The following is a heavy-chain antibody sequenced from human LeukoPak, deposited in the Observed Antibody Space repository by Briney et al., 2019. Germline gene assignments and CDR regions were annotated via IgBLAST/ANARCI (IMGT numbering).Heavy chain of an antibody. D-gene: IGHD3-22*01. J-gene: IGHJ3*02. Sequence: GGSLRLSCAASGFTFSSYEMNWVRQAPGKGLERGSYISSSGSTIYYADSVKGRFTISRDNAKNSLYLQMNSLRAEDTAVYYCARDSISYYYDSSGYYFDAFDIWGQGTMVTVSS. V-gene: IGHV3-48*03. CDR2: ISSSGSTI. CDR1: GFTFSSYE. CDR3: ARDSISYYYDSSGYYFDAFDI.